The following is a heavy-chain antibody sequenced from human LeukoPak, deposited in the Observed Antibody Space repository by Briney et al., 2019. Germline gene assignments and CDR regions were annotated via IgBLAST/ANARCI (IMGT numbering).Heavy chain of an antibody. CDR2: ISSSSSYI. D-gene: IGHD6-13*01. CDR1: GFTFSSYS. Sequence: GGSPRLSCAASGFTFSSYSMNWVRQAPGKGLEWVSSISSSSSYIYYADSVKGRFTISRDNAKNSLYLQMNSLRAEDTAVYYCARTAIAAAGTALGYWGQGTLVTVSS. V-gene: IGHV3-21*01. CDR3: ARTAIAAAGTALGY. J-gene: IGHJ4*02.